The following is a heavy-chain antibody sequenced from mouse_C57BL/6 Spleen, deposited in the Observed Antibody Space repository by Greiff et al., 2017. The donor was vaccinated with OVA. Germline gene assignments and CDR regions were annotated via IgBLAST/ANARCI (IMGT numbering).Heavy chain of an antibody. Sequence: VKLMESGPGILQSSQTLSLTCSFSGFSLSTSGMGVSWIPQPSGKGLEWLAHIYWDDDKRHNPSLKSRLTTSKDTSRNQIFLMITSVDTAETATYYCAGTPDSSGPYYAMDYWGKGTSVTVSS. V-gene: IGHV8-12*01. CDR3: AGTPDSSGPYYAMDY. CDR1: GFSLSTSGMG. CDR2: IYWDDDK. J-gene: IGHJ4*01. D-gene: IGHD3-2*02.